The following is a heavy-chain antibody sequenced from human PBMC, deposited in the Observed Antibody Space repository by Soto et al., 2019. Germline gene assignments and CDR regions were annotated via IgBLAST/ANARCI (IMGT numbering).Heavy chain of an antibody. CDR2: IMPTFGSP. Sequence: QIQLLQSGPALQKPGSSVKVSCKASGGTFSSHGVAWVRQVPGQGLEWMGGIMPTFGSPTYAPKFQGRITISADKSTSTAYMELSSLRSEDTAVYYCASERSAQYFDYWGLGTLVTVSS. J-gene: IGHJ4*02. V-gene: IGHV1-69*06. CDR1: GGTFSSHG. CDR3: ASERSAQYFDY. D-gene: IGHD1-26*01.